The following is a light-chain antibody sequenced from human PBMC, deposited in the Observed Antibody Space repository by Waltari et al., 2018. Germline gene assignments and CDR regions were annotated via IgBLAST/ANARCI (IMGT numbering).Light chain of an antibody. CDR3: SSYAFTVL. CDR1: SSDFGHYNY. CDR2: DVN. J-gene: IGLJ2*01. V-gene: IGLV2-11*01. Sequence: HSALTQPRSVSGSPGQSVTISCTGTSSDFGHYNYISWYQQHPGKAPKVLIFDVNKRPSGFPARFSGSKSGSTASLTVSGLQPEDEADYYCSSYAFTVLFGGGTKLTVL.